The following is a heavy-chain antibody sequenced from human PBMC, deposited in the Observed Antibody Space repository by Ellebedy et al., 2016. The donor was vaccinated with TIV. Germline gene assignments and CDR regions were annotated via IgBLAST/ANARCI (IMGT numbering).Heavy chain of an antibody. Sequence: PGGSLRLSCAASGFTFSDYYMSWIRQAPGKGLEWVAYINSGGTYTNHADSVKGRFTISRDNSKNTLLLQMNSLRAEDTAIYYCARDFHLTGGSFLYVDYWGQGTLVTVSS. V-gene: IGHV3-11*05. CDR3: ARDFHLTGGSFLYVDY. CDR2: INSGGTYT. J-gene: IGHJ4*02. D-gene: IGHD2-2*02. CDR1: GFTFSDYY.